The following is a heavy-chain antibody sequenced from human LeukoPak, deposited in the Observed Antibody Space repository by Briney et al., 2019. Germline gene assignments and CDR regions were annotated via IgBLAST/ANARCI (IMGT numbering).Heavy chain of an antibody. V-gene: IGHV1-69*06. Sequence: SVKVPCKASGGTFSSYAISWVRQAPGQGLEWMGGIIPIFGTANYAQKYQGRVTITADKSTSTAYMELSSLRSEDTAVYYCASDHYYGSGSRGLEVDYWGQGTLVTVSS. CDR2: IIPIFGTA. CDR3: ASDHYYGSGSRGLEVDY. J-gene: IGHJ4*02. D-gene: IGHD3-10*01. CDR1: GGTFSSYA.